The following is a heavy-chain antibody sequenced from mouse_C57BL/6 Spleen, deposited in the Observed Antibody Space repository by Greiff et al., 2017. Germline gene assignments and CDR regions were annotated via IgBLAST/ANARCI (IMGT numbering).Heavy chain of an antibody. CDR3: ARQDGNYVAWFAY. J-gene: IGHJ3*01. D-gene: IGHD2-1*01. CDR1: GFTFSSYT. V-gene: IGHV5-9*01. Sequence: EVMLVESGGGLVKPGGSLKLSCAASGFTFSSYTMSWVRQTPEKRLEWVATISGGGGNTYYPDSVKGRFTISRDNAKNTLYLQMSSLRSEDTALXYCARQDGNYVAWFAYWGQGTLVTVSA. CDR2: ISGGGGNT.